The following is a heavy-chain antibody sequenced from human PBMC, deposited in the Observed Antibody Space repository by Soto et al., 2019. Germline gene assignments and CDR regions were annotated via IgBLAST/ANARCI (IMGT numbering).Heavy chain of an antibody. CDR1: GDSISSNNYY. J-gene: IGHJ4*02. D-gene: IGHD4-17*01. Sequence: ASETLSLTCTVSGDSISSNNYYWGWIRQPPGKGLEWIGGINYSGNTYYNPSLKSRVTISVDTSKNQFSLMLSSVTAADTAVYYCANSYGHYVSYWGQGTLVTVSS. CDR2: INYSGNT. V-gene: IGHV4-39*01. CDR3: ANSYGHYVSY.